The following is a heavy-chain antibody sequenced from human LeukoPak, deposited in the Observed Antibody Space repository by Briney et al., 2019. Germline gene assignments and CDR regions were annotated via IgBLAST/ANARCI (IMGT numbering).Heavy chain of an antibody. Sequence: GGSLRLSCAASGFTFSDYWMHWVRQVPGKGLEWVSSITGSSDSIYYADSVKGRFTISRDNAKNSVYLQMNSLRAEDTAVYYCARLVCSTIPCYGKFYFDSWGQGTLVPVSS. CDR3: ARLVCSTIPCYGKFYFDS. CDR2: ITGSSDSI. J-gene: IGHJ4*02. V-gene: IGHV3-21*01. D-gene: IGHD2-2*01. CDR1: GFTFSDYW.